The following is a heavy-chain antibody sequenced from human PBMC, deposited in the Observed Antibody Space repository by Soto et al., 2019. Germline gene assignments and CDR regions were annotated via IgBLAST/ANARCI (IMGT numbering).Heavy chain of an antibody. CDR1: GFTFSSYA. Sequence: GESLKISCAASGFTFSSYAMSWVRQAPGKGLEWVSAISGSGGSTYYADSVKGRFTISRDNSKNTLYLQMNSLRAEDTAVYYCARRSAYVDIWGQGTMVTVSS. J-gene: IGHJ3*02. D-gene: IGHD4-17*01. V-gene: IGHV3-23*01. CDR3: ARRSAYVDI. CDR2: ISGSGGST.